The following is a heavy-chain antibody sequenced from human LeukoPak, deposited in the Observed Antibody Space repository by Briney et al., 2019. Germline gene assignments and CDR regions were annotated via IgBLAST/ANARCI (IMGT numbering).Heavy chain of an antibody. D-gene: IGHD2-15*01. Sequence: SVKVSCKASGGTFSSYAISWVRQAPGQGLEWMGRIIPILGIANYAQKFQGRVTITADKSTSTAYMELSSLRSEDTAVYYCARGKVVAATTGNWFDHWGKGTLVTVSS. J-gene: IGHJ5*02. CDR3: ARGKVVAATTGNWFDH. V-gene: IGHV1-69*04. CDR1: GGTFSSYA. CDR2: IIPILGIA.